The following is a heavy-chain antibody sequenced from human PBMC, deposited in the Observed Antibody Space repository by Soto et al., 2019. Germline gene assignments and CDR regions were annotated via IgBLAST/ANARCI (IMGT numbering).Heavy chain of an antibody. J-gene: IGHJ4*02. D-gene: IGHD4-17*01. V-gene: IGHV4-31*03. CDR2: IYYSGST. CDR3: ARSGGYDYGDYQTSYYFDY. CDR1: GGSISSGGYY. Sequence: SETLSLTCTVSGGSISSGGYYWSWIRQHPGKGLEWIGYIYYSGSTYYNPSLKSRVTISVDTSKNQFSLKLSSVPAADTAVYYCARSGGYDYGDYQTSYYFDYWGQGTLVTVSS.